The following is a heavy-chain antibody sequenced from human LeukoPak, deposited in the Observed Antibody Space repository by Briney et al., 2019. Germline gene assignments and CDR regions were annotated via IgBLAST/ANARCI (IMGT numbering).Heavy chain of an antibody. CDR3: ASSEEYCSGGSCLSGPLDY. CDR2: ISSSCSTI. D-gene: IGHD2-15*01. V-gene: IGHV3-48*03. CDR1: GFTFSSYE. Sequence: GGSLRLSCAASGFTFSSYEMNWVRQAPGKGLEWVSYISSSCSTIYYAVSVKGRFTISRDNAKNSLYLQMNSLRAEDTAVYYCASSEEYCSGGSCLSGPLDYWGQGTLVTVSS. J-gene: IGHJ4*02.